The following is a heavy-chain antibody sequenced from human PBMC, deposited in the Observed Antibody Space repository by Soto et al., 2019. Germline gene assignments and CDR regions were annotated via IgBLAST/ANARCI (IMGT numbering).Heavy chain of an antibody. CDR1: GFTIGRFG. J-gene: IGHJ3*02. CDR3: ARDDSFAFDI. CDR2: ISSSGSTT. Sequence: GSLRLSCAASGFTIGRFGMNWVRQAPGRGMEWVSYISSSGSTTHYADSVKSRFTISRDNTRGSLYLQMNSLRADDTAVYYCARDDSFAFDIWGQGTMVTVSS. V-gene: IGHV3-48*01. D-gene: IGHD2-21*01.